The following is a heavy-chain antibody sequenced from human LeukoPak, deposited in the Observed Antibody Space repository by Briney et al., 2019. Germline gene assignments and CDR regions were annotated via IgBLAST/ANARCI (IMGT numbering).Heavy chain of an antibody. Sequence: PSETLSLTCTVSGGSISSYYWSWIRQPPGKGLEWIGYIYYSGSTNYNPSLKSRVTISVDTSKNQFSLKLSSVTAADTAVYYCAGAARPSNNWFDPWGQGTLVTVSS. CDR1: GGSISSYY. CDR3: AGAARPSNNWFDP. CDR2: IYYSGST. V-gene: IGHV4-59*01. D-gene: IGHD6-6*01. J-gene: IGHJ5*02.